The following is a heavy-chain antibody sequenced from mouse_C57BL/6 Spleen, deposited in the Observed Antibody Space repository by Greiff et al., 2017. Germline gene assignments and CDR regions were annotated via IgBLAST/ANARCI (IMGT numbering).Heavy chain of an antibody. Sequence: QVQLQQPGAELVRPGSSVKLSCKASGYTFTSYWMHWVKQRPIQGLEWIGNIDPSDSETHYNQKFKDKATLTVDKSSSTAYMQLSSLTSEDSAVYYCARSATTVVPWYFDVWGTGTTVTVSS. CDR1: GYTFTSYW. J-gene: IGHJ1*03. V-gene: IGHV1-52*01. CDR3: ARSATTVVPWYFDV. CDR2: IDPSDSET. D-gene: IGHD1-1*01.